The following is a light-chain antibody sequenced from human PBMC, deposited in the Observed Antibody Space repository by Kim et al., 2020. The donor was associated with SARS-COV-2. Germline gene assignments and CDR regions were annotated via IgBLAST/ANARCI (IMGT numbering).Light chain of an antibody. CDR2: DTS. Sequence: QAVVTQEPSLTVSPGGTVTLTCGSSTGTVSSGHYCHWIQQKPAQAPRTLISDTSKKHSWTPARFSGSPLGGKAVLIVSGAQPEDEADYYCLLSYGGARVFGGGTKLTVL. J-gene: IGLJ2*01. CDR1: TGTVSSGHY. V-gene: IGLV7-46*01. CDR3: LLSYGGARV.